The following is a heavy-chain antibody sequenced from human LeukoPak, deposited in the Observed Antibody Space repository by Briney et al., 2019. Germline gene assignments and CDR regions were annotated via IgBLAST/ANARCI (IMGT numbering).Heavy chain of an antibody. D-gene: IGHD3-3*01. CDR1: GGSISSYY. V-gene: IGHV4-59*01. CDR2: IYYSGST. Sequence: PSETLSLTCTVSGGSISSYYWSWIRQPPGKVLEWIGYIYYSGSTKSKPSLKSRVTISVDTSKNQFSLKLSSVAAADTAVYYCARGRFLDAFDIWGQGTMVTVSS. J-gene: IGHJ3*02. CDR3: ARGRFLDAFDI.